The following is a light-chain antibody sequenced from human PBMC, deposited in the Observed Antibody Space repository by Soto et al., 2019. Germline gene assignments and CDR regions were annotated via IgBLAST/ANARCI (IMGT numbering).Light chain of an antibody. V-gene: IGKV3-15*01. J-gene: IGKJ4*01. CDR1: QNINDN. CDR3: HQYNDSPLT. CDR2: GAS. Sequence: EIVMTQSPATLSVSPGERATLSCRASQNINDNLAWYQQKPGQTPKLLVYGASIGATGVPARFSGSGSGTEFTLTISSLQSEDFAVYYCHQYNDSPLTFGGGARVEIK.